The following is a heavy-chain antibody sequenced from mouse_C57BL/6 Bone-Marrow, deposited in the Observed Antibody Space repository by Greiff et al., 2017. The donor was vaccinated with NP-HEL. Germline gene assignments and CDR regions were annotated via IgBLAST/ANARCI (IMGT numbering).Heavy chain of an antibody. CDR1: GYSFTDYN. CDR3: ATYYDYDDWDVDV. V-gene: IGHV1-39*01. D-gene: IGHD2-4*01. CDR2: INPNSGTT. Sequence: VQLKQSGPELVKPGASVKISCKASGYSFTDYNMNWVKQSHGQSLEWIGVINPNSGTTSYNQKFKGQATLTVDQSSSTAYMQLNSLTSEDSAVYYCATYYDYDDWDVDVWGTGTTVTVSS. J-gene: IGHJ1*03.